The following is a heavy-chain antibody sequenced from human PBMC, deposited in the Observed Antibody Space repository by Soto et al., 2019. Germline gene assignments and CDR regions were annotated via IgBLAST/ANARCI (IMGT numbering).Heavy chain of an antibody. V-gene: IGHV4-30-2*01. Sequence: TLSLTCTVSGDSISSGGYSWSWIRQPPGKGLEWIGYIYHSGSTYYNPSLKSRVTISVDRSKNQFSLKLSSVTAADTAVYYCARDDGHPADGMDVWGQGTTVTVSS. CDR2: IYHSGST. CDR3: ARDDGHPADGMDV. CDR1: GDSISSGGYS. J-gene: IGHJ6*02.